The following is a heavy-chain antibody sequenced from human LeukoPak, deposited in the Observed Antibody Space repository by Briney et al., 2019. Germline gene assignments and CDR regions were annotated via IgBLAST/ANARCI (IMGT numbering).Heavy chain of an antibody. CDR3: AREDSSGWYDDYYYGMDV. D-gene: IGHD6-19*01. CDR1: GGSISSGDYY. Sequence: PSETLSLTCTVSGGSISSGDYYWSWIRQPPGKGLEWIGYIYYSGSTYYNPSLKSRLTISVDTSKNQFSLILNSVTAADTAVYYCAREDSSGWYDDYYYGMDVWGQGTTVTVSS. V-gene: IGHV4-30-4*01. J-gene: IGHJ6*02. CDR2: IYYSGST.